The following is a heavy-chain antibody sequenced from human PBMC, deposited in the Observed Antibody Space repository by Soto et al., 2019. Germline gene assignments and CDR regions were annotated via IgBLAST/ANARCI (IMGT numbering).Heavy chain of an antibody. CDR3: SVRLGGTGTKTKPHYYGLDV. J-gene: IGHJ6*02. CDR1: GFTVSSNY. Sequence: EVQLVESGGGLIQPGGSLRLSRAASGFTVSSNYMTWVRQAPGKGLEWVSVIYSDGSTYYADSVKGRFTISRDNSKNTLYLQMTSRGAEDTAVYYCSVRLGGTGTKTKPHYYGLDVWGQGTTVTVSS. CDR2: IYSDGST. V-gene: IGHV3-53*01. D-gene: IGHD1-7*01.